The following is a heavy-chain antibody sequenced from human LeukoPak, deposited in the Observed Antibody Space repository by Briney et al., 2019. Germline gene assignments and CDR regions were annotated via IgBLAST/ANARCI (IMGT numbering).Heavy chain of an antibody. CDR2: IYHSGST. V-gene: IGHV4-38-2*02. CDR1: GYSISSGYY. CDR3: ARDQATVVVAATTWFDP. D-gene: IGHD2-15*01. J-gene: IGHJ5*02. Sequence: SETLSLTCTVSGYSISSGYYWGWIRQPPGKGLERIGSIYHSGSTYYNPSLKSRVTISVDTSKNQFSLKLSSVTAADTAVYYCARDQATVVVAATTWFDPWGQGTLVTVSS.